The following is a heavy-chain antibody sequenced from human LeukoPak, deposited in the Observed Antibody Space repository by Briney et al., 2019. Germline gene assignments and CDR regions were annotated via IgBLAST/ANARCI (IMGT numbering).Heavy chain of an antibody. Sequence: GGSLRLSCAASGFTFSSYAMSWVRQAPGKGLEWVSAIGGSGGSTYYADSVKGRFTISRDNSKNTLYLQMNSLRAEDTAVYYCAKPAGYCSRTTCFKFDYWGQGTLVTVSS. J-gene: IGHJ4*02. V-gene: IGHV3-23*01. CDR3: AKPAGYCSRTTCFKFDY. CDR2: IGGSGGST. D-gene: IGHD2-2*01. CDR1: GFTFSSYA.